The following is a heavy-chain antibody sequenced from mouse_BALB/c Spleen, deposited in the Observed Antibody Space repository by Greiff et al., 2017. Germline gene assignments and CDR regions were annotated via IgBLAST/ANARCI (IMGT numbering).Heavy chain of an antibody. V-gene: IGHV2-9*02. Sequence: VQLQQSGPGLVAPSQSLSITCTVSGFSLTSYGVHWVRQPPGKGLEWLGVIWAGGSTNYNSALMSRLSISKDNSKSQVFLKMNSLQTDDTAMYYCARGRSIYDGYGFAYWGQGTLVTVSA. CDR2: IWAGGST. D-gene: IGHD2-3*01. J-gene: IGHJ3*01. CDR3: ARGRSIYDGYGFAY. CDR1: GFSLTSYG.